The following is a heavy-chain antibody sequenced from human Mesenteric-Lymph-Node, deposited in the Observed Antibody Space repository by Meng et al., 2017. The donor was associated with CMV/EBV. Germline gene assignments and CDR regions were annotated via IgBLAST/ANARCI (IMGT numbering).Heavy chain of an antibody. CDR3: ARGARLQLSRSRTFYWYFDL. Sequence: SETLSLTCAVYGGSFSGYYWSWIRQPPGKGLEWIGEINHSGSTNYNPSLKSRVTISVDTSKNQFSLKLSSVTAADTAVYYCARGARLQLSRSRTFYWYFDLWGRGTLVTVSS. J-gene: IGHJ2*01. CDR1: GGSFSGYY. V-gene: IGHV4-34*01. D-gene: IGHD5-24*01. CDR2: INHSGST.